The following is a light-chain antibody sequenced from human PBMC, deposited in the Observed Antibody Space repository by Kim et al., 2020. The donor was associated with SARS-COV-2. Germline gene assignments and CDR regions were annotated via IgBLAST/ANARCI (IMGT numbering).Light chain of an antibody. CDR3: QQFGSSPRT. CDR1: QGVVITY. Sequence: PEGRSTLAWRARQGVVITYLAWDQQKPGQAPELLIYGGSSRATGIPDRVSGSGSGTDFTLTISRLEPEDFAVYYCQQFGSSPRTFGQGTRVDIK. J-gene: IGKJ1*01. CDR2: GGS. V-gene: IGKV3-20*01.